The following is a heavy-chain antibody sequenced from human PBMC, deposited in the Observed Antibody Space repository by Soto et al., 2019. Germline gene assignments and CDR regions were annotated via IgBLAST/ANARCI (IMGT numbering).Heavy chain of an antibody. Sequence: QVQLVQSGAAVKKPGSSVKVSCKAPGGTFSSYAISWVRQAPGQGLAWLGGLIPIFGTAKYAQKSQGRVTITADESTSTGYMELSSLRSEDTAVYYCARSQGGSSSLDIYYYYYYGMDVWGQGATVTGSS. CDR3: ARSQGGSSSLDIYYYYYYGMDV. D-gene: IGHD2-15*01. J-gene: IGHJ6*02. CDR1: GGTFSSYA. V-gene: IGHV1-69*01. CDR2: LIPIFGTA.